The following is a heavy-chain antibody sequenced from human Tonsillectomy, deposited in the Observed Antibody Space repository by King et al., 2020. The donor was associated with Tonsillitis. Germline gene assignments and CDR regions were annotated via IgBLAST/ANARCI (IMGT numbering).Heavy chain of an antibody. D-gene: IGHD2/OR15-2a*01. J-gene: IGHJ4*02. CDR2: IYPDGSVT. CDR1: GFTFGSYW. CDR3: IRAFREFDF. Sequence: VQLVESGGGLVQPGGSLRLSCAASGFTFGSYWMHWVRQAPGKGLVWVSRIYPDGSVTYYADSVKGRFTISRDNAKNTVYLQMNSLRAEDTAVYYCIRAFREFDFWGQGTLFTVSS. V-gene: IGHV3-74*01.